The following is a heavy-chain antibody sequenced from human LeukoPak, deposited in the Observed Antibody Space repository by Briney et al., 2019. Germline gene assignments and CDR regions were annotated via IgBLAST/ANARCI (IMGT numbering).Heavy chain of an antibody. CDR3: ARSSGDWFDP. Sequence: SETLSLTCTVSGVSISGSNSYWGWIRQPPGKGLEWIGSIYYSGNTYYNASLKSQVSISIDTSKNQFSLRLTSVTAADTAVYYCARSSGDWFDPWGQGTLVTVSS. CDR1: GVSISGSNSY. CDR2: IYYSGNT. V-gene: IGHV4-39*01. J-gene: IGHJ5*02. D-gene: IGHD7-27*01.